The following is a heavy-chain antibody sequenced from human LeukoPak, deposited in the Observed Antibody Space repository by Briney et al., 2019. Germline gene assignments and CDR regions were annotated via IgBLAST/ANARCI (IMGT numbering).Heavy chain of an antibody. V-gene: IGHV1-24*01. CDR3: ATDPDTAMVTWSLT. CDR1: GYTLTELS. Sequence: ASVKVSCKVSGYTLTELSMHWVRQAPGKGLEWMGGFDPEDGETIYAQKFQGRVTMTEDTPTDTAYMELSSLRSEDTAVYYCATDPDTAMVTWSLTWGQGTLVTVSS. J-gene: IGHJ5*02. CDR2: FDPEDGET. D-gene: IGHD5-18*01.